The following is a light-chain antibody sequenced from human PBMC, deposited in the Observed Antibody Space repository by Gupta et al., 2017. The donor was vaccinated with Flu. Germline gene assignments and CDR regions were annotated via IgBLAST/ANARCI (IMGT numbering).Light chain of an antibody. CDR1: QSIRNW. J-gene: IGKJ2*01. V-gene: IGKV1-5*01. Sequence: PSTLSASVGDMVTVTIRVSQSIRNWLAWHQQKPGKAPKLLICEASTAYIGVPLRFSGSGSGTDFTLTISILHPDDFVNYYCQQYSNFSGTFGQGTKLEIK. CDR2: EAS. CDR3: QQYSNFSGT.